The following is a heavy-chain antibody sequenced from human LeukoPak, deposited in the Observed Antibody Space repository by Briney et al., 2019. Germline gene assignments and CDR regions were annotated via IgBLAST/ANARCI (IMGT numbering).Heavy chain of an antibody. Sequence: GGCLRLSCAASGFTVSSNYMSSVRQAPGKGLEWVSIIYTGGSTYYADSVKGRFTISRDNSKNTLYLQMNSLRAEDTAVYYCAKGRTVAATRDAFDIWGQGTMVTVSS. CDR1: GFTVSSNY. CDR3: AKGRTVAATRDAFDI. V-gene: IGHV3-66*01. J-gene: IGHJ3*02. D-gene: IGHD2-15*01. CDR2: IYTGGST.